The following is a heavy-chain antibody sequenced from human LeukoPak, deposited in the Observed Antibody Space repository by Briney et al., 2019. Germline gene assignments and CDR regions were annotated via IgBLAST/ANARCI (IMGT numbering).Heavy chain of an antibody. J-gene: IGHJ6*02. V-gene: IGHV3-21*01. CDR1: GFTFSSYG. CDR3: ARDRSYGMDV. CDR2: ISSSSSYI. Sequence: PGGSLRLSCAASGFTFSSYGMHCVRQAPGKGLEWVSSISSSSSYIYYAASVKGRLTISRDNAKHSLYLQMNRLRAEDTAVYYCARDRSYGMDVWGQGTTVTVSS.